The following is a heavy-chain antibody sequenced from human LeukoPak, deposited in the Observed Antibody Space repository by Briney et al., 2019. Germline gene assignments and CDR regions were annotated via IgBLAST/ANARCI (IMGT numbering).Heavy chain of an antibody. Sequence: SETLSLTCTVSGGSISSSSYYWGWIRQPPGKGLEWIGSIYYSGSTYYNPSLKSRVTISVDTSKNQFSLKLSSVTAADTAVYYCARDRSDAFDIWGQGTMVTVSS. J-gene: IGHJ3*02. V-gene: IGHV4-39*02. CDR2: IYYSGST. CDR1: GGSISSSSYY. CDR3: ARDRSDAFDI.